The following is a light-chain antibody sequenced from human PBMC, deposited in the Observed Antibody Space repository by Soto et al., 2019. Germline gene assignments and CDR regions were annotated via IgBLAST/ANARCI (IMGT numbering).Light chain of an antibody. CDR2: DAS. J-gene: IGKJ4*01. CDR1: QSVSDN. V-gene: IGKV3-15*01. Sequence: LSCWASQSVSDNLAWYQQKPGQAPRLLIYDASTRATGIPVRFSGSGSGTEFTLTISSLQSEDFAVYYCQQYNNWLTFGGGTKVEIK. CDR3: QQYNNWLT.